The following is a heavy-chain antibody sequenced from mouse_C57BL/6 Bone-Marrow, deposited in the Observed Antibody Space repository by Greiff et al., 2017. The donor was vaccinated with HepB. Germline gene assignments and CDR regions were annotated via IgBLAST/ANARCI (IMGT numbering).Heavy chain of an antibody. V-gene: IGHV3-6*01. D-gene: IGHD1-1*01. CDR2: ISYDGSN. J-gene: IGHJ4*01. CDR1: GYSITSGYY. CDR3: ARDEGYGSSYDAMDY. Sequence: EVKLQESGPGLVKPSQSLSLTCSVTGYSITSGYYWNWIRQFPGNKLEWMGYISYDGSNNYNPSLKNRISITRDTSKNQFFLKLNSVTTEDTATYYCARDEGYGSSYDAMDYWGQGTSVTVSS.